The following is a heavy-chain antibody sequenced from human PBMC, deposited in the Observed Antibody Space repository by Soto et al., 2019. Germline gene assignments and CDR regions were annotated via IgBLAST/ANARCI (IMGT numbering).Heavy chain of an antibody. CDR2: VYFNENT. Sequence: QVQLLESGPGLVKSSETLSLTCSISGGSISSGGYYWSWVRQRPGKALEWIGYVYFNENTYYNPSLKTRVSISVGSSKSQFSLRLSSVTAADAAIYYCARQITMVRGIDFWGPGISVSVSS. V-gene: IGHV4-31*03. CDR1: GGSISSGGYY. J-gene: IGHJ4*02. CDR3: ARQITMVRGIDF. D-gene: IGHD3-10*01.